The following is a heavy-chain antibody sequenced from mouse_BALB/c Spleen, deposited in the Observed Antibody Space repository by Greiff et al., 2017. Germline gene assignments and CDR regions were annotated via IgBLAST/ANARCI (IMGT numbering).Heavy chain of an antibody. CDR2: IDPANGNT. CDR3: AYDYDWVYYAMDY. J-gene: IGHJ4*01. D-gene: IGHD2-4*01. CDR1: GFNIKDTY. V-gene: IGHV14-3*02. Sequence: EVKLVESGAELVKPGASVKLSCTASGFNIKDTYMHWVKQRPEQGLEWIGRIDPANGNTKYDPKFQGKATITADTSSNTAYLQLSSLTSEDTAVYYCAYDYDWVYYAMDYWGQGTSVTVSS.